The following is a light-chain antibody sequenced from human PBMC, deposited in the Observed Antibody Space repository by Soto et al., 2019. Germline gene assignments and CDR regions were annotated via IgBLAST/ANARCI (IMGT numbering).Light chain of an antibody. V-gene: IGKV1-6*01. CDR2: AAS. CDR1: QDIHND. J-gene: IGKJ4*01. CDR3: LQAANYPLT. Sequence: IQVAQSRSAVRGVVGDSISRRWRASQDIHNDLGWYQQRPGKAPKLLIYAASGLPTGVPSRSSGTGSGIDFTLTSSRLQPEDSATYSWLQAANYPLTFGGGTKVDI.